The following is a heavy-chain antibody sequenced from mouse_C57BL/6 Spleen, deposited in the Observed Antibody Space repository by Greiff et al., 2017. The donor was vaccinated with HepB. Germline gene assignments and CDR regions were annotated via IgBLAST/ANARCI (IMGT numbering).Heavy chain of an antibody. Sequence: VQLQQSGSELRSPGSSVKLSCKDFDSEVFPIAYMSWVRQKPGHGFEWIGGILPSIGSTIYGEKFEDKATLDADTLSNTAYLELNSLTSEDSAIYYCARDGDYGSSPCWYFDVWGTGTTVTVSS. CDR2: ILPSIGST. J-gene: IGHJ1*03. CDR1: DSEVFPIAY. CDR3: ARDGDYGSSPCWYFDV. V-gene: IGHV15-2*01. D-gene: IGHD1-1*01.